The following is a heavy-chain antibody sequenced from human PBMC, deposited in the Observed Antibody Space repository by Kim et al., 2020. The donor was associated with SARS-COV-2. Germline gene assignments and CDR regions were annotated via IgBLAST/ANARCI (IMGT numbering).Heavy chain of an antibody. V-gene: IGHV5-51*01. Sequence: GESLKISCEGSGYSFTSHWIGWVRQMPGKGLEWMGIIYPGDSDTRYSPSFRGQVTISADKSISTAYLQWDSLKASDTAMYYCARHPLSRYYGDLSFDYWGQGTLVSVSS. CDR2: IYPGDSDT. CDR3: ARHPLSRYYGDLSFDY. D-gene: IGHD4-17*01. CDR1: GYSFTSHW. J-gene: IGHJ4*02.